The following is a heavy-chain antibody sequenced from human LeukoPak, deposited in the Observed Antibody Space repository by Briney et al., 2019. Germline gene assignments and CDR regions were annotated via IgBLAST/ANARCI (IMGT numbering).Heavy chain of an antibody. CDR3: AELGITMIGGV. CDR1: GFTFSSYS. J-gene: IGHJ6*04. CDR2: ISSSGSTI. V-gene: IGHV3-48*04. Sequence: PGGSLRPSCAASGFTFSSYSMNWVRQAPGKGLEWVSYISSSGSTIYYADSVKGRFTISRDNAKNSLHLQMNSLRAEDTAVYYCAELGITMIGGVWGKGTTVTISS. D-gene: IGHD3-10*02.